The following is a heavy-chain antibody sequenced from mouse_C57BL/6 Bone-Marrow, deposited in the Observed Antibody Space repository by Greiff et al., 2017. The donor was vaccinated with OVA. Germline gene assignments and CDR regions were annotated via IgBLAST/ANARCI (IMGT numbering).Heavy chain of an antibody. V-gene: IGHV1-81*01. D-gene: IGHD1-1*02. J-gene: IGHJ2*01. CDR2: IYPRSGNT. CDR1: GYTFTSYG. CDR3: ARRRDYGCYFDY. Sequence: QVQLQQSGAELARPGASVKLSCKASGYTFTSYGISWVKQRTGQGLEWIGEIYPRSGNTYYNEKFKGKATLTADKSSSTAYRELRSLTSEDAAVYFWARRRDYGCYFDYWGQGTTLTVSS.